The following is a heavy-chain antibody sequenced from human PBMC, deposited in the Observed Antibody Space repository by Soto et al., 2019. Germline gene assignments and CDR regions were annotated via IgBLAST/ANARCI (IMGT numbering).Heavy chain of an antibody. Sequence: GESLKISCKASGYSFTNYWIGWVRQMPGKGLEWMGVIYPGDSDTRYSPSFQGQVTISADKSISTAYLRWSSLKASDTAMFYCARSDTRGWREADYWGQGTLVTVSS. CDR2: IYPGDSDT. V-gene: IGHV5-51*01. D-gene: IGHD6-19*01. CDR1: GYSFTNYW. J-gene: IGHJ4*02. CDR3: ARSDTRGWREADY.